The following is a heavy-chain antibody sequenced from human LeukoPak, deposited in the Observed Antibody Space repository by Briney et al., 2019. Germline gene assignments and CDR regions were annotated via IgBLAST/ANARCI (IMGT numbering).Heavy chain of an antibody. V-gene: IGHV3-11*06. CDR2: ISNSSSYT. Sequence: GGSLRLSCAASGFTFSDYYMSWIRQAPGKGLEWVSYISNSSSYTNYADSVKGRFTISRDNAKNSLYLQMNSLRAEDTAVYYCAREPLPQDYYDSSGYYENAFDIWGQGTMVTVSS. CDR3: AREPLPQDYYDSSGYYENAFDI. D-gene: IGHD3-22*01. CDR1: GFTFSDYY. J-gene: IGHJ3*02.